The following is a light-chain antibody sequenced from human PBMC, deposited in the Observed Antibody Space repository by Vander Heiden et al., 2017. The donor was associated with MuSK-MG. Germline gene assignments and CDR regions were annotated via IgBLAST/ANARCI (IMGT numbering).Light chain of an antibody. CDR1: QCGVNSSNNKNY. V-gene: IGKV4-1*01. Sequence: DIVLAQSPASLAVPLGERATINCKSSQCGVNSSNNKNYLAWYQQKPGQAPKLLIYWASTRESGVPDRFSGSGSGTDFTLTISSLQAEDVAVYYCQQYDSTPQTFGQGTKVEIK. CDR3: QQYDSTPQT. CDR2: WAS. J-gene: IGKJ1*01.